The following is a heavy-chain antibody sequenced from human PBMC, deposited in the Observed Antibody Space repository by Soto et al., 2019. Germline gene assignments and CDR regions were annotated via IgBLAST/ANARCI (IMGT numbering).Heavy chain of an antibody. J-gene: IGHJ3*02. V-gene: IGHV3-30*18. CDR1: GFTFSSYG. CDR2: ISYDGSNK. D-gene: IGHD6-25*01. Sequence: QVQLVESGGGVVQPGRSLRLSCAASGFTFSSYGMHWVRQAPGKGLEWVTFISYDGSNKDYAESVKGRFTISRDNSKNSLYMQMNSLRAEDRAVYYCAKVYGGQRLTRGDAFDIWGQGTMVTVSS. CDR3: AKVYGGQRLTRGDAFDI.